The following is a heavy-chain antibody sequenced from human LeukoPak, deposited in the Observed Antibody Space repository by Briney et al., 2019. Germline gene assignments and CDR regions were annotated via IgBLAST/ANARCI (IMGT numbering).Heavy chain of an antibody. Sequence: PSETLSLTCAVYGGSFSGYYWGWIRQPPGKGLEWIGSIYYSGSTYYNPSLKSRVTISVDTSKNQFSLKLSSVTAADTAVYYCARVFCSGGSCYMARAFDIWGQGTMVTVSS. CDR1: GGSFSGYY. D-gene: IGHD2-15*01. J-gene: IGHJ3*02. CDR2: IYYSGST. V-gene: IGHV4-34*01. CDR3: ARVFCSGGSCYMARAFDI.